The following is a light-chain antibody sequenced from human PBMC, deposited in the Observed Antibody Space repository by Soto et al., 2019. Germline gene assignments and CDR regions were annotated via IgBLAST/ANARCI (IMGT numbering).Light chain of an antibody. CDR2: KTS. Sequence: DIQMTQSPSTLSASVGDRVTITCRASQSISSWLAWYQQKPGKAPKLLIYKTSSLESGAPSRFSGSGSGIEFTLTISSLQPDDFATYYCQQYNSYPWTFGQVTKVEIK. CDR3: QQYNSYPWT. V-gene: IGKV1-5*03. J-gene: IGKJ1*01. CDR1: QSISSW.